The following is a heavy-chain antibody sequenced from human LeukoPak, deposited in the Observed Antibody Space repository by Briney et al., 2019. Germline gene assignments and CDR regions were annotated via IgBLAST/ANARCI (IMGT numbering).Heavy chain of an antibody. V-gene: IGHV1-2*02. CDR3: ARDSVTMVRGVLGYYYGMDV. CDR1: GYTFTGYY. D-gene: IGHD3-10*01. CDR2: INPNSGGT. J-gene: IGHJ6*02. Sequence: ASVKVSCKAFGYTFTGYYMHWVRQAPGQGLEWMGWINPNSGGTNYAQKFQGRVTMTRDTSISTAYMGLSRLRSDDTAVYYCARDSVTMVRGVLGYYYGMDVWGQGTTVTVSS.